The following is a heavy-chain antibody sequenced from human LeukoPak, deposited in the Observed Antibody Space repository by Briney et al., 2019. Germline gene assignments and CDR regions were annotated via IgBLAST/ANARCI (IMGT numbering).Heavy chain of an antibody. Sequence: PGGSLRLSCAASGFTFSSYAIHWVRQAPGKGLEWVAVISFDGNNKYYADSVKGRFTISRDNSKNTLYLQMHSLRAEDTAVYYCAREFGDCSGISCLVWESSDYYYYGMDVWGQGTTVTVSS. J-gene: IGHJ6*02. CDR2: ISFDGNNK. V-gene: IGHV3-30-3*01. CDR3: AREFGDCSGISCLVWESSDYYYYGMDV. D-gene: IGHD2-2*01. CDR1: GFTFSSYA.